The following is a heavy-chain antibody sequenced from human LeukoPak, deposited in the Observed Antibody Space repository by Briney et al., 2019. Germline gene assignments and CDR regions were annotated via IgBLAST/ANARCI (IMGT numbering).Heavy chain of an antibody. J-gene: IGHJ4*02. CDR1: GFTFSDYS. Sequence: PGGSLRLSCAASGFTFSDYSMSWIRQAPGKGLEWVSYISSSGSTIFYADSVKGRFTISRDNAKNSLYLQMNSLRAEDTAVYYCARSSYDTGGYYDYWGQGILVTVSS. CDR2: ISSSGSTI. V-gene: IGHV3-11*01. D-gene: IGHD3-22*01. CDR3: ARSSYDTGGYYDY.